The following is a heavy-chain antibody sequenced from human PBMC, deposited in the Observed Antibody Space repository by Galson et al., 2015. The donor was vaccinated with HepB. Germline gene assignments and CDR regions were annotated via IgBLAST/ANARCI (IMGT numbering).Heavy chain of an antibody. CDR1: GDSVSSNSVV. J-gene: IGHJ4*02. V-gene: IGHV6-1*01. CDR2: TYYRSKWFN. CDR3: ARGEGNVVPKFYY. Sequence: CAISGDSVSSNSVVWHWIRQSPSRGLEWLGRTYYRSKWFNEYAAPVKSRIDINADTSKNQFSLQLNSVTPEDTAVYYCARGEGNVVPKFYYWGQGTLVTVSS. D-gene: IGHD1-1*01.